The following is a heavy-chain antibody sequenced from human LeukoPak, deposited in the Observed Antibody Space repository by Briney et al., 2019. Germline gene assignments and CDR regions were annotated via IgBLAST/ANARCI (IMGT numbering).Heavy chain of an antibody. CDR3: ARDPLFGESPFVY. J-gene: IGHJ4*02. CDR1: GFTFSSYA. CDR2: ISYDGSNK. D-gene: IGHD3-10*01. V-gene: IGHV3-30-3*01. Sequence: GGSLRLSCAASGFTFSSYAMHWVRQAPGKGLEWVAVISYDGSNKYYADSVKGRFTISRGNSKNTLYLQMNSLRAEDTAVYYCARDPLFGESPFVYWGQGTLVTVSS.